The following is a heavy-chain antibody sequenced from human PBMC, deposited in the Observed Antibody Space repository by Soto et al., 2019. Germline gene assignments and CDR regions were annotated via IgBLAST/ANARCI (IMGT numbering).Heavy chain of an antibody. D-gene: IGHD3-9*01. CDR2: ISYSGST. V-gene: IGHV4-59*01. J-gene: IGHJ4*02. CDR3: ASARYALTDYYQGGYYYFDY. CDR1: GDSISNSY. Sequence: SETLSLTCSVSGDSISNSYWAWIRQPPGKGLEWIGYISYSGSTNYNPSLKSRVTIFVHTSGNQFSLSLSSVTPADTAVYFCASARYALTDYYQGGYYYFDYWGQGTPVTVS.